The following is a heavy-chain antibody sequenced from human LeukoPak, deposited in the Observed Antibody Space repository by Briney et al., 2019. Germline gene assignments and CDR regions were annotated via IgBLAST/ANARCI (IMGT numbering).Heavy chain of an antibody. J-gene: IGHJ4*02. Sequence: GGSLRLSCAASGFTFSSYAMSWVRQAPGKGLEWVSSISSSSSYIYYADSVKGRFTISRDNAKNSLYLQMNSLRAEDTAVYYCARPSVRGTEHFDYWGQGTLVTVSS. CDR3: ARPSVRGTEHFDY. V-gene: IGHV3-21*01. D-gene: IGHD1-26*01. CDR1: GFTFSSYA. CDR2: ISSSSSYI.